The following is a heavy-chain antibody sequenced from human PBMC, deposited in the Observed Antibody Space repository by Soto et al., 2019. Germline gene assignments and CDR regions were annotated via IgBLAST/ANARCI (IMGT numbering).Heavy chain of an antibody. Sequence: EVQVLESGGGLVQPGGSLRLSCAATGFTFSDFAMSWVHQAPGKGLEWVSRIYGGGNGPHYADSVKGRVTISRDNSKNTLYLQMNSLRAEDTAVYYCAKMEGMDPWAYSFDYWGQGTLVTVSP. CDR3: AKMEGMDPWAYSFDY. CDR1: GFTFSDFA. D-gene: IGHD2-2*03. J-gene: IGHJ4*02. V-gene: IGHV3-23*01. CDR2: IYGGGNGP.